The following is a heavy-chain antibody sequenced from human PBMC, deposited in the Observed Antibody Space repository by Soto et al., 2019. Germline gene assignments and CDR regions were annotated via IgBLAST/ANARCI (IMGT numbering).Heavy chain of an antibody. J-gene: IGHJ6*02. CDR3: ARDQVAGYYYYGMDV. Sequence: GSLRLSCAASGFTFSSYAMHWVRQAPGKGLEWVAVISYDGSNKYYADSVKGRFTISRDNSKNTLYLQMNSLRAEDTAVYYCARDQVAGYYYYGMDVWGQGTTVTVSS. V-gene: IGHV3-30-3*01. CDR2: ISYDGSNK. CDR1: GFTFSSYA.